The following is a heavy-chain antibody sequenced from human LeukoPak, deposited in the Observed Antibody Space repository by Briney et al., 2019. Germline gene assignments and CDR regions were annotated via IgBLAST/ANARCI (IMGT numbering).Heavy chain of an antibody. CDR3: AKSNGYGLVDI. J-gene: IGHJ3*02. V-gene: IGHV4-34*01. CDR1: GGSFSGYY. CDR2: INHSGST. D-gene: IGHD3-10*01. Sequence: SETLSLTCAVYGGSFSGYYWSWIRQPPGKGLEWIGEINHSGSTNYNPSLTSRVTISVDTSKNQFSLKLGSVTAADTAVYYCAKSNGYGLVDIWGQGTMVTVSS.